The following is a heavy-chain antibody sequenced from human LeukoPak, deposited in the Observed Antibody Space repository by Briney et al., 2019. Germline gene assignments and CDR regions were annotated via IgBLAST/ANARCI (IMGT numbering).Heavy chain of an antibody. Sequence: GRSLRLSCAASGFNFDDYAMYWVRQAPGKGLEFISGISWNSGTIGYTDSVKGRFTISRDNAKNSLYLQMNSLRAEDTALYYCAKGAPKVYSDSSGYYVSYDYWGQGTLVTLSS. D-gene: IGHD3-22*01. CDR3: AKGAPKVYSDSSGYYVSYDY. V-gene: IGHV3-9*01. CDR2: ISWNSGTI. J-gene: IGHJ4*02. CDR1: GFNFDDYA.